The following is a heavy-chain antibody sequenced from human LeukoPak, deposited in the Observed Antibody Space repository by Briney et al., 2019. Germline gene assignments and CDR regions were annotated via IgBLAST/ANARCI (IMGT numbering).Heavy chain of an antibody. CDR3: AAELYSSSPYIEAFDI. Sequence: SVKVSCKASGFTFTSSAMQWVRQARGQRLEWIGWIVVGSGNTNYAQKFQERVTITRDMSTSTAYMELSSLRSEDTAVYYCAAELYSSSPYIEAFDIWGQGTMVTVSS. CDR2: IVVGSGNT. D-gene: IGHD6-6*01. J-gene: IGHJ3*02. CDR1: GFTFTSSA. V-gene: IGHV1-58*02.